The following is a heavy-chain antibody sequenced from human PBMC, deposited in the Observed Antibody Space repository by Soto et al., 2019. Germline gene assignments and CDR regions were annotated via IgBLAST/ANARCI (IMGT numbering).Heavy chain of an antibody. CDR3: AARAAAGTPSEYYYFDY. Sequence: ASVKVSCKASGFTFTSSAVQWVRQARGQRLEWIGWIVVGSGNTNYAQKFQERVTITRDMSTSTAYMELSSLRSEDTAVYYCAARAAAGTPSEYYYFDYWGQGTLVTVSS. CDR1: GFTFTSSA. CDR2: IVVGSGNT. J-gene: IGHJ4*02. D-gene: IGHD6-13*01. V-gene: IGHV1-58*01.